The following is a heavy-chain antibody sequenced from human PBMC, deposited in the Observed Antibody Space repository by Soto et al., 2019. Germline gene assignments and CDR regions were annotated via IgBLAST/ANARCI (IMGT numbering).Heavy chain of an antibody. D-gene: IGHD3-10*01. J-gene: IGHJ4*02. Sequence: QVQLVASGGGVVHLGRSLTLSCAASGFTFNRHAIHWVRQSPGKGLEWVTVISRDGNNKYSADSVKGRFTISRDNPKNTVILQMNSLRREDTAIYYCARSRSGAVADSFDYWGQGTPVTVSS. CDR1: GFTFNRHA. V-gene: IGHV3-30-3*01. CDR2: ISRDGNNK. CDR3: ARSRSGAVADSFDY.